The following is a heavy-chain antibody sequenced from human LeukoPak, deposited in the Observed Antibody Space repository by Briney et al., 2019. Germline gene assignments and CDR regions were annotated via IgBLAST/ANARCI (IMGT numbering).Heavy chain of an antibody. J-gene: IGHJ4*02. CDR1: GFTFSSSW. Sequence: PGGSLRLSCAASGFTFSSSWMTWVRQAPGKGLEWVANIKQDGGEKYYVDSVKGRFTITRDNAKNSLYLQMNSLRAEDTAVYYCARDLYNSASKWGQGTLVTVSS. V-gene: IGHV3-7*03. CDR3: ARDLYNSASK. D-gene: IGHD6-25*01. CDR2: IKQDGGEK.